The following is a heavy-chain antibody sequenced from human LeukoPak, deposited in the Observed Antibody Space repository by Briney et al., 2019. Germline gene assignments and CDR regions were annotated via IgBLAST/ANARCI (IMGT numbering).Heavy chain of an antibody. Sequence: NASETLSLTCAVSGGSISSSNWWSWVRQPPGKGLEWIGEIYHSGSTTYNPSLKSRVTISVDKSKNQFSLKLSSVTAADTAVYYCARDGGYCSGGSCYRFDYWGQGTLVTVSS. J-gene: IGHJ4*02. V-gene: IGHV4-4*02. CDR1: GGSISSSNW. CDR3: ARDGGYCSGGSCYRFDY. D-gene: IGHD2-15*01. CDR2: IYHSGST.